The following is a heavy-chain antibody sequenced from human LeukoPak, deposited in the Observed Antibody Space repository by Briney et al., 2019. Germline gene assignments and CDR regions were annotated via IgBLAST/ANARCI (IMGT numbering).Heavy chain of an antibody. J-gene: IGHJ3*02. Sequence: PGGSLRLSCAASGFTFSSYGMHWVRQAPGKGLERVAFIRYDGSNKYYADSVKGRFTISRDNSKNTLYLQMNSLRAEDTAVYYCAKDWRDYYDSSGYDAFDIWGQGTMVTVSS. CDR3: AKDWRDYYDSSGYDAFDI. D-gene: IGHD3-22*01. CDR2: IRYDGSNK. V-gene: IGHV3-30*02. CDR1: GFTFSSYG.